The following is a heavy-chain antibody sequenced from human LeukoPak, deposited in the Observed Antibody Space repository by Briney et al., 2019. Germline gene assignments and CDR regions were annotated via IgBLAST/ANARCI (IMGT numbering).Heavy chain of an antibody. CDR2: ISAYNGNT. V-gene: IGHV1-18*01. CDR1: GYTFTSYG. Sequence: ASVKVSCKASGYTFTSYGISWVRQAPGQGLEGMGWISAYNGNTNYAQKLQGRVTMTTDTSTSTAYMELRSLRSDDTAVYYCAREDSSSWYLYYYYYYGMDVWGQGTTVTVSS. CDR3: AREDSSSWYLYYYYYYGMDV. D-gene: IGHD6-13*01. J-gene: IGHJ6*02.